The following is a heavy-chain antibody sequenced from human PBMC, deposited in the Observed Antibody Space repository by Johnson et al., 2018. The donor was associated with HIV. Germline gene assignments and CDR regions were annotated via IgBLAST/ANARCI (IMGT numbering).Heavy chain of an antibody. CDR1: GFTFSNYG. J-gene: IGHJ3*01. Sequence: VQLVESGGGVVQPGRSLRLSCVASGFTFSNYGMHWVRQAPGKGLEWVAVISFDGSHKYYTDSVKGLSTISRDNSNNTLYLHMNSLRPDDTCVYYCAKDKFMFLDNPVDAFDVWGQGTMVTFSS. CDR2: ISFDGSHK. D-gene: IGHD3/OR15-3a*01. CDR3: AKDKFMFLDNPVDAFDV. V-gene: IGHV3-30*18.